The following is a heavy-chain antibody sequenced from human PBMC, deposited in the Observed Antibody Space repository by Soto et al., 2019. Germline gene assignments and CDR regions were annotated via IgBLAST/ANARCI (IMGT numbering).Heavy chain of an antibody. V-gene: IGHV3-23*01. J-gene: IGHJ4*02. Sequence: PGGSLRLSCAASGFTFSSYAMSWVRQAPGKELEWVSAISGSGGSTYYADSVKGRFTISRDNSKNTLYLQMNSLRAEDTAVYYCAKVNRGGTILGVVIMGYFAYWGQGTLVTVSS. CDR1: GFTFSSYA. CDR3: AKVNRGGTILGVVIMGYFAY. D-gene: IGHD3-3*01. CDR2: ISGSGGST.